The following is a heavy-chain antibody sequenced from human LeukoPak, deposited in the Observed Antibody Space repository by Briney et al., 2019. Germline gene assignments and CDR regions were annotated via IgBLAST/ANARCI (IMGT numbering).Heavy chain of an antibody. V-gene: IGHV3-23*01. D-gene: IGHD6-13*01. J-gene: IGHJ4*02. CDR3: ARDLIAEDHY. CDR1: GFTFSSSA. Sequence: GRSLRLSCAASGFTFSSSAMSWVRQAPGKGLEWVSTISGSDSSTHYADSVKGRFTISRDNAKNSLYLQMNSLRAEDTAVYYCARDLIAEDHYWGQGTLVTVSS. CDR2: ISGSDSST.